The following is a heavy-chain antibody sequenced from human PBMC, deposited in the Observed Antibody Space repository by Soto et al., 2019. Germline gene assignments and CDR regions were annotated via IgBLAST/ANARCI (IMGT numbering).Heavy chain of an antibody. V-gene: IGHV3-33*01. CDR1: GFTFSIYG. J-gene: IGHJ4*02. Sequence: QVQLVESGGGVVQPGRSLRLSCAASGFTFSIYGMHWVRQAPGKGLEWVAGIWYDGSNKYYADSVKGRFTISRDNSKNTLYLQMNSLRAEDTAVYYCARDHEPSSGWTHYFDYWGQGTLVTVSS. CDR2: IWYDGSNK. D-gene: IGHD6-19*01. CDR3: ARDHEPSSGWTHYFDY.